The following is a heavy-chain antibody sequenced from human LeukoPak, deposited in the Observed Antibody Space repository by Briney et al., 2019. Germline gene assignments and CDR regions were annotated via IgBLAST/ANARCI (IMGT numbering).Heavy chain of an antibody. J-gene: IGHJ4*02. CDR2: IKEDGGVE. CDR1: GFTFSSHW. Sequence: PGGSLRLSCTASGFTFSSHWMTWVRQPPGKGLEWVANIKEDGGVEYYVDSVKGRFTISRDNTMNALYLQMNNLRADDTAVYFCARDSRWLLDYWGQGTLITVSS. CDR3: ARDSRWLLDY. V-gene: IGHV3-7*03. D-gene: IGHD6-19*01.